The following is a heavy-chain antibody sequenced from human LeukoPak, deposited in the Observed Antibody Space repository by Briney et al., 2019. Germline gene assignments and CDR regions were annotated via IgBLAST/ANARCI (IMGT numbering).Heavy chain of an antibody. J-gene: IGHJ4*02. CDR2: IYTSGST. CDR3: ARERDGYNYIDY. Sequence: PSETLSLTCTVSGGSISSGSYYWSWIRQPAGTGLEWIGRIYTSGSTNYNPSLKSRVTISVDTSKNQFSLKLSSVTAADTAVYYCARERDGYNYIDYWGQGTLVTVSS. CDR1: GGSISSGSYY. V-gene: IGHV4-61*02. D-gene: IGHD5-24*01.